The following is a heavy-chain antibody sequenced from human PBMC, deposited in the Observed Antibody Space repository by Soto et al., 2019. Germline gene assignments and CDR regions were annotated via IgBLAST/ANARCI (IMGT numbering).Heavy chain of an antibody. CDR1: GFTFSDSW. V-gene: IGHV3-7*01. CDR3: VRGGSNYAS. Sequence: GGSLRRSCTASGFTFSDSWMTWVRQAPGKGLEWVARIKPDESEKKYADSVKGRFSISRDNAKNSMYLQMDSLRGEDTAVYYCVRGGSNYASWGQGTLVTVSS. D-gene: IGHD4-4*01. J-gene: IGHJ5*02. CDR2: IKPDESEK.